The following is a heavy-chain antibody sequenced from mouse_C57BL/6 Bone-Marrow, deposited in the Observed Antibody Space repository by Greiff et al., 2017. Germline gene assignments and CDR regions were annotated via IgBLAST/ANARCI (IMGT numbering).Heavy chain of an antibody. Sequence: QVQLQQPGAELVKPGASVKLSCKASGYTFTSYWMQWVKQRPGQGLEWIGEIDPSDSYTNYNQKFKGKATLTVDTSSSTAYMQLSSLTSEDSAVYYCARGGDDYWGKGTTLTVSS. V-gene: IGHV1-50*01. D-gene: IGHD1-1*02. CDR2: IDPSDSYT. CDR3: ARGGDDY. CDR1: GYTFTSYW. J-gene: IGHJ2*01.